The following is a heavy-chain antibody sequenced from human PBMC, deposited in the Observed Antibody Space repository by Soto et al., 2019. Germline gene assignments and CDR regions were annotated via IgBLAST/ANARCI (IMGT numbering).Heavy chain of an antibody. J-gene: IGHJ4*02. Sequence: SETLSITCTVSGGSISSYYWSWIRQPPGKGLEWIGYIYYSGSTNYNPSLKSRVTISVDTSKNQFSLKLSSVTAADTAVYYCARYSSSWYFDYWGQGTLVTVSS. V-gene: IGHV4-59*01. D-gene: IGHD6-13*01. CDR1: GGSISSYY. CDR2: IYYSGST. CDR3: ARYSSSWYFDY.